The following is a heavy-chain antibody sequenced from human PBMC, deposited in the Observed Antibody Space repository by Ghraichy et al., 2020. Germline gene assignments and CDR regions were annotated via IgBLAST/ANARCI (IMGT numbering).Heavy chain of an antibody. CDR3: VTDPCSSGGCNSGNFDN. J-gene: IGHJ4*02. CDR2: IRGSGDAA. CDR1: KFTFSNYA. V-gene: IGHV3-23*01. Sequence: GGSLRLSCAGSKFTFSNYAMSWVRQAPGKGLEWVASIRGSGDAANYADAVKGRFTISRDNSKSTLYLRMNSLRDEDAAVYYCVTDPCSSGGCNSGNFDNWGQVTLVTVSS. D-gene: IGHD2-15*01.